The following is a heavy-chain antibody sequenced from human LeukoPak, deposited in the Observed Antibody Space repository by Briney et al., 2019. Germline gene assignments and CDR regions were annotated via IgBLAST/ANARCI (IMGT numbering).Heavy chain of an antibody. D-gene: IGHD3-3*01. CDR2: INTNSGGT. J-gene: IGHJ5*02. CDR3: ARGKFGAPLRWLDP. CDR1: GYTFTSYY. Sequence: ASVKVSCKASGYTFTSYYMEWVRQPPAQGLEWMGWINTNSGGTNYAQKFQGRVTMTRDTTNTTAYMELSRLRSDDTAVYCFARGKFGAPLRWLDPWGQGTLVTVSS. V-gene: IGHV1-2*02.